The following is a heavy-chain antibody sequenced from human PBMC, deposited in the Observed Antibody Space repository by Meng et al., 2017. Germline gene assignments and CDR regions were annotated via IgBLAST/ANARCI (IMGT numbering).Heavy chain of an antibody. V-gene: IGHV4-61*01. CDR1: GGSVSSGSYY. J-gene: IGHJ4*02. D-gene: IGHD6-19*01. CDR2: IYYSGST. Sequence: SETLSLTCTVSGGSVSSGSYYWSWIRQPPGKGLEWIGYIYYSGSTNYNPSLKSRVTISVDTSKNQFSLKLSSVTAADTAVYYCAREYPTGPYPIQRAIAVAGTWDYWGQGTLVTVSS. CDR3: AREYPTGPYPIQRAIAVAGTWDY.